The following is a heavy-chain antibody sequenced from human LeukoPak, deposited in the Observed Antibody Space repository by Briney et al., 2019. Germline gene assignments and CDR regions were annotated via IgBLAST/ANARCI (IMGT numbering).Heavy chain of an antibody. V-gene: IGHV4-34*01. CDR2: INHSGST. D-gene: IGHD6-13*01. CDR1: GGSFSGYY. Sequence: SETLSLTCTVYGGSFSGYYWSWIRQPPGKGLEWIGEINHSGSTNYNPSLKSRVTISVDTSKNQFSLKLSSVTAADTDVYYCARHTRTGIAAAGTVYYYYYYYMDVWGKGTTVTISS. CDR3: ARHTRTGIAAAGTVYYYYYYYMDV. J-gene: IGHJ6*03.